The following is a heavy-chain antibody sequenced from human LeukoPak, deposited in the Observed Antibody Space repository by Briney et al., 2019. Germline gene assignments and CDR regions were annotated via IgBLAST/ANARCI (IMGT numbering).Heavy chain of an antibody. CDR3: AKDKWLRGYYYYYMDV. V-gene: IGHV3-43*01. CDR2: ITWNGDST. J-gene: IGHJ6*03. Sequence: GGSLRLSCAAAGFTFDDYNMHWVRQVPGKGLEWVSLITWNGDSTYYADSVEGRFTISRDNSKNALYLQMNSLRTEDTAMYYCAKDKWLRGYYYYYMDVWGKGTTVTVSS. CDR1: GFTFDDYN. D-gene: IGHD5-12*01.